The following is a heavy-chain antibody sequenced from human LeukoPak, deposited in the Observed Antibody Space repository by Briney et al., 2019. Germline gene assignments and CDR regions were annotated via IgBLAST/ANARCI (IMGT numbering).Heavy chain of an antibody. J-gene: IGHJ3*02. CDR3: ARDRQWLVLHDAFDI. CDR2: IYSGGNI. Sequence: GGSLRLSCAASGFTVSSTYMSWVRQAPGKGLEWVSVIYSGGNIYYIDSVKGRFTISRDNSKNTLYLQMNSLRAEDTAVYYCARDRQWLVLHDAFDIWGQGTMVTVSS. V-gene: IGHV3-53*05. CDR1: GFTVSSTY. D-gene: IGHD6-19*01.